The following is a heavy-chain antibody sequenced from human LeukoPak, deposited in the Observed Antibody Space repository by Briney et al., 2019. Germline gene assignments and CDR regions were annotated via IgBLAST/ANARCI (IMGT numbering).Heavy chain of an antibody. J-gene: IGHJ2*01. D-gene: IGHD3-10*01. CDR3: ARDPRGHWYFDL. CDR1: GFTVSGNY. CDR2: ITGGGT. Sequence: QTGGSLRLSCATSGFTVSGNYMSWVRQVPGKGLEWVSVITGGGTAYADSVKGRFTISRDNSKNTLYLQMNSLRAEDTAVYYCARDPRGHWYFDLWGRGTLVTVSS. V-gene: IGHV3-66*01.